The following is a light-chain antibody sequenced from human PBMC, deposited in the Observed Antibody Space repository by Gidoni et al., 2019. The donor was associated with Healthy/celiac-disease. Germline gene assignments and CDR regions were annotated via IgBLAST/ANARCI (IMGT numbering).Light chain of an antibody. CDR1: QSVSSSY. V-gene: IGKV3-20*01. Sequence: EIVLTQSPGTLSWSPGERATLPCRASQSVSSSYLAWDQQKPGQAPRLLIYGASSRATGIPDRFSGSGSGTDFTLTISRLEPEDFAVYYCQQYGSSPRTFGPGTKVDIK. J-gene: IGKJ3*01. CDR3: QQYGSSPRT. CDR2: GAS.